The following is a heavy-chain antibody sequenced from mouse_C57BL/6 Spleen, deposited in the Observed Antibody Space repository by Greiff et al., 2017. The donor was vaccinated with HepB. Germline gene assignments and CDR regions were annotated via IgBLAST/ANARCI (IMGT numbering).Heavy chain of an antibody. CDR2: ISDGGSYT. D-gene: IGHD2-5*01. Sequence: DVMLVESGGGLVKPGGSLKLSCAASGFTFSSYAMSWVRQTPEKRLEWVATISDGGSYTYYPDNVKGRFTISRDNAKNNLYLQMSHLKSEDTAMYYCARDSNYVRAMDYWGQGTSVTVSS. V-gene: IGHV5-4*01. J-gene: IGHJ4*01. CDR1: GFTFSSYA. CDR3: ARDSNYVRAMDY.